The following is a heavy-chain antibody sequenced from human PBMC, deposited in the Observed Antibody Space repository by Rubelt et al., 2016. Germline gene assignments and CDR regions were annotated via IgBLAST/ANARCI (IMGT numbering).Heavy chain of an antibody. D-gene: IGHD2-21*01. V-gene: IGHV3-30*04. Sequence: GEGLEWVAVISYDGSNKYYADSVKGRFTISRDNSKNTLYLQMNSLRAEDTAVYYCARVLGDPYYFDYWGQGTLVTVSS. CDR2: ISYDGSNK. J-gene: IGHJ4*02. CDR3: ARVLGDPYYFDY.